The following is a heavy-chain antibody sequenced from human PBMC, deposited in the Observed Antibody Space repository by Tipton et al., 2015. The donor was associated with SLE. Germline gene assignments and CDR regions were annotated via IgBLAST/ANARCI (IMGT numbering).Heavy chain of an antibody. J-gene: IGHJ3*02. Sequence: TLSLTCTVSGGSISGFYWSWIRQPDGKGLEWIGRIYSSGSPNYNPSLKSRVTMSVDTSKNQFSLKLSSVTAADTAVYYCARPVEMATIGAFDIWGQGTMVTVSS. V-gene: IGHV4-4*07. D-gene: IGHD5-24*01. CDR3: ARPVEMATIGAFDI. CDR1: GGSISGFY. CDR2: IYSSGSP.